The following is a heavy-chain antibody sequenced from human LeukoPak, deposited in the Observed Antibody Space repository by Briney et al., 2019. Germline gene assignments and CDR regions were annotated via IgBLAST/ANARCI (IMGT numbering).Heavy chain of an antibody. V-gene: IGHV3-48*03. D-gene: IGHD3-9*01. Sequence: QPGGSLRLSCAASGFTFSNYEMNWVRQAPGKGLEWVSYISSSESTIYYADSVKGRFTVSRDNAKKSLYLQIKSLRAEDTVVYYCAREGYFDSEAPFQHWGQGTLVTVSS. CDR2: ISSSESTI. J-gene: IGHJ1*01. CDR1: GFTFSNYE. CDR3: AREGYFDSEAPFQH.